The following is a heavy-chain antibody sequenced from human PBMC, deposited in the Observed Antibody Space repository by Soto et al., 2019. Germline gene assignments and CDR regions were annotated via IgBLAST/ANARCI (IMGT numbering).Heavy chain of an antibody. V-gene: IGHV4-59*01. CDR1: GGSISSYY. CDR3: ARDRVENLNARYYYYYYMDV. CDR2: IYYSGST. Sequence: SETLSLTCTVSGGSISSYYWSWIRQPPGKGLEWIGYIYYSGSTNYNPSLKSRVTISVDTSKNQFSLKLSSVTAADTAVYYCARDRVENLNARYYYYYYMDVWGKGTTVTVSS. D-gene: IGHD2-15*01. J-gene: IGHJ6*03.